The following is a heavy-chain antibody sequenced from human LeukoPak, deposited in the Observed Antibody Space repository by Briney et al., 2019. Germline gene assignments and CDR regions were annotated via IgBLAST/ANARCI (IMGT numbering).Heavy chain of an antibody. J-gene: IGHJ4*02. Sequence: PGGSLRLSCAASGFTFTTYWMSWVRQAPGKGLEWVANINQDGTEKFYVDSVKGRFTISRDNGKNSLYLQMNSLRVEDTAVYYCARDWFGDAFWGQGTLVTVSS. CDR2: INQDGTEK. CDR3: ARDWFGDAF. D-gene: IGHD3-10*01. V-gene: IGHV3-7*01. CDR1: GFTFTTYW.